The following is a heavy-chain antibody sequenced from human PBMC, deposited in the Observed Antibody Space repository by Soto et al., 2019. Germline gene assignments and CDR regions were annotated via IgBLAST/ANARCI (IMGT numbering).Heavy chain of an antibody. CDR2: LFTGASS. D-gene: IGHD6-19*01. J-gene: IGHJ5*01. V-gene: IGHV3-53*05. Sequence: GGSLRLSCAASGFTVSNGYMAWVRQAPGKGLERNSVLFTGASSYYADSVKGRFTISRDNSKNTLSLEMSSLRVEDTTVYFCARDTYSSGWYDSWGQGTLVIVSS. CDR3: ARDTYSSGWYDS. CDR1: GFTVSNGY.